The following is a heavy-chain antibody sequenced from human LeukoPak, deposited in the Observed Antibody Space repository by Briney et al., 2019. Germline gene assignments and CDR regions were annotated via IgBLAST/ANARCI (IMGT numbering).Heavy chain of an antibody. CDR1: GFTFSRYN. CDR3: ARDGITMRILEY. D-gene: IGHD3-10*01. V-gene: IGHV3-21*01. CDR2: ITSSSIYK. Sequence: GGSLRLSCATSGFTFSRYNMNWVRQAPGKGLEWVSSITSSSIYKYYADSMKGRFTISRDNAKNSLYLQMDSLRAEGTAVYYCARDGITMRILEYWGQGTLVTVSS. J-gene: IGHJ4*02.